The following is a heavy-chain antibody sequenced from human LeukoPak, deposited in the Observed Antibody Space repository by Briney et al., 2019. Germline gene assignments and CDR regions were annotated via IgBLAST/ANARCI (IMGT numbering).Heavy chain of an antibody. J-gene: IGHJ4*02. CDR2: ISYDGSNK. CDR1: GFTFSSYA. V-gene: IGHV3-30-3*01. CDR3: AREGIAVAGLFDY. Sequence: AGGSLRLSSAASGFTFSSYAMHWVRQAPGKGLEWVAVISYDGSNKYYADSVKGRFTISRDNSKNTLYLQMNSLRAEDTAVYYCAREGIAVAGLFDYWGQGTLVTVSS. D-gene: IGHD6-19*01.